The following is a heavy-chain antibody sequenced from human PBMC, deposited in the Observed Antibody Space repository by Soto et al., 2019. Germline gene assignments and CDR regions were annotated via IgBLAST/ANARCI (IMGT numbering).Heavy chain of an antibody. D-gene: IGHD1-7*01. V-gene: IGHV1-69*06. CDR2: IIPVFGST. CDR3: ARDITATNNRFDP. J-gene: IGHJ5*02. Sequence: VQLLQSGAEVKKPGSSLRVSCETSGDTFTSHTVNWLRQAPGQGLEWMGGIIPVFGSTNYAEKFQGSLTTPAYTSSNTAYRELRRLTSEDAAVYFCARDITATNNRFDPWGHGTLVTVSS. CDR1: GDTFTSHT.